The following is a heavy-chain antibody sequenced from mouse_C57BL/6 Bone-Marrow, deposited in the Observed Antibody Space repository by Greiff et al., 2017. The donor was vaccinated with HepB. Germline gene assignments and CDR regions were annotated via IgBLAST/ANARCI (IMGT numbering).Heavy chain of an antibody. D-gene: IGHD1-1*01. V-gene: IGHV5-4*03. J-gene: IGHJ2*01. CDR2: ISDGGSYT. CDR1: GFTFSSYA. Sequence: EVKLQESGGGLVKPGGSLKLSCAASGFTFSSYAMSWVRQTPEKRLEWVATISDGGSYTYYPDNVKGRFTISRDNAKNNLYLQMSHLKSEDTAMYYCARADYYYGSSYGGTGFDYWGQGTTLTVSS. CDR3: ARADYYYGSSYGGTGFDY.